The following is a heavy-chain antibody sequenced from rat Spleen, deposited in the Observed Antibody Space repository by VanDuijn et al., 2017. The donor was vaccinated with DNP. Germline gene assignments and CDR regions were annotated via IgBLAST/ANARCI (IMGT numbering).Heavy chain of an antibody. D-gene: IGHD4-6*01. CDR3: TTGLGTWFPY. CDR1: GFTFSNYG. Sequence: EVQLVESGGGLVQPGRSLKLSCAALGFTFSNYGMAWVRQAPTKGLEWVASISTSGGSTYYRDSVKGRFTIPRDNAKSTLYLQMDSLRSEDTATYYCTTGLGTWFPYWGQGTLVTVSS. CDR2: ISTSGGST. V-gene: IGHV5-27*01. J-gene: IGHJ3*01.